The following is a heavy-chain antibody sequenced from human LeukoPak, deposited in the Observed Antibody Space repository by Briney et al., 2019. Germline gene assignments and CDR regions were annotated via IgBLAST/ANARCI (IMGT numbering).Heavy chain of an antibody. V-gene: IGHV3-48*03. CDR1: GFPFSSYE. Sequence: GSLDLSFSASGFPFSSYEMNWVRRAPGKGLEWVSSISSRAGTIYYAASVKGRFTISRDNAKNSLYLQMNSLRAEDTAVYYCARVGALSSSWLLYWGQGTLVTVSS. CDR2: ISSRAGTI. CDR3: ARVGALSSSWLLY. D-gene: IGHD6-13*01. J-gene: IGHJ4*02.